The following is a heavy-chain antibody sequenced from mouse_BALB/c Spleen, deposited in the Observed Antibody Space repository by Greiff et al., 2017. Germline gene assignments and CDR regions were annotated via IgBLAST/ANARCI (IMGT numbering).Heavy chain of an antibody. V-gene: IGHV5-12-1*01. J-gene: IGHJ3*01. D-gene: IGHD4-1*01. CDR2: ISSGGGST. CDR3: AQAKSFLNWAWFAY. CDR1: GFAFSSYD. Sequence: DVHLVESGGGLVKPGGSLKLSCAASGFAFSSYDMSWVRQTPEKRLEWVAYISSGGGSTYYPDTVKGRFTISRDNAKNTLYLQMSSLKSEDTAMYYCAQAKSFLNWAWFAYWGQGTLVTVSA.